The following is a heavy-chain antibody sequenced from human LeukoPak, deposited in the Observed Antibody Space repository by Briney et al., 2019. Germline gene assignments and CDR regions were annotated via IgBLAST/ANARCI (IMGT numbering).Heavy chain of an antibody. D-gene: IGHD2-15*01. CDR2: ISYDGSNK. V-gene: IGHV3-30-3*01. CDR3: ARDPCSGGSCYPRGYYYYGMDV. J-gene: IGHJ6*02. CDR1: RFTFSSYA. Sequence: GGSLRLSCAASRFTFSSYAMHWVRQAPGKGLEWVAVISYDGSNKYYADSVKGRFTISRDNSKNTLYLQMNSLRAEDTAVYYCARDPCSGGSCYPRGYYYYGMDVWGQGTTVTVSS.